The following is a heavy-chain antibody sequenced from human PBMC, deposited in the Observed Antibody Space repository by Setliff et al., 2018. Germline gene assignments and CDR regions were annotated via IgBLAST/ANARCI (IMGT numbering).Heavy chain of an antibody. Sequence: SETLSLTCTVSGGSISSYYWSWIRQPAGKGLEWIGRIYTSGSTNYNPSLKSRVTMSVDTSKNQFSLKLSSVTAADTAVYYCAREKGNREAPELRGLYYYYMDVWGRGTTVTVSS. CDR2: IYTSGST. CDR3: AREKGNREAPELRGLYYYYMDV. D-gene: IGHD3-10*01. CDR1: GGSISSYY. V-gene: IGHV4-4*07. J-gene: IGHJ6*03.